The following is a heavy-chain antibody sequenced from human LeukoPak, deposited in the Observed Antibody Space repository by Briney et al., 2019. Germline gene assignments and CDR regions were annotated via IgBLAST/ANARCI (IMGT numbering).Heavy chain of an antibody. CDR1: GGTFSSYA. D-gene: IGHD2-2*01. CDR2: IIPIFGTA. V-gene: IGHV1-69*13. Sequence: SVKVSCKASGGTFSSYAISWVRQAPGQGLEWMGGIIPIFGTANYAQKFQGRVTVTADESTSTAYMELSSLRSEDTAVYYCARDLGGVPAAADAFDIWGQGTMVTVSS. J-gene: IGHJ3*02. CDR3: ARDLGGVPAAADAFDI.